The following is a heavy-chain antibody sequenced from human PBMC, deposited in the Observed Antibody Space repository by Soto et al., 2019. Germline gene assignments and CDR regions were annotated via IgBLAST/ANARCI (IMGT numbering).Heavy chain of an antibody. CDR3: VTEKITVACFFDN. Sequence: PSQTLSLTCVISGDSVSSNSAGWNWIRQSPSRGLEWLGRTYYRSKWYYDYAGSVKSRITINPDTSKNQFSLQLNSVTPEDTAVIYCVTEKITVACFFDNWGQGTLGTVSS. J-gene: IGHJ4*02. CDR1: GDSVSSNSAG. D-gene: IGHD2-21*01. CDR2: TYYRSKWYY. V-gene: IGHV6-1*01.